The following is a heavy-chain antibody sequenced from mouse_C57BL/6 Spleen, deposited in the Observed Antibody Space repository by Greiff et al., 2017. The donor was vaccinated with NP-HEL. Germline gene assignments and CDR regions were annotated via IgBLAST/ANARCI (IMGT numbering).Heavy chain of an antibody. V-gene: IGHV5-17*01. D-gene: IGHD1-1*01. J-gene: IGHJ1*03. CDR1: GFTFSDYG. CDR3: ARHYGSRYFDV. Sequence: EVQGVESGGGLVKPGGSLKLSCAASGFTFSDYGMHWVRQAPEKGLEWVAYISSGSSTIYYADTVKGRFTISRDNAKNTLFLQMTSLRSEDTAMYYCARHYGSRYFDVWGTGTTVTVSS. CDR2: ISSGSSTI.